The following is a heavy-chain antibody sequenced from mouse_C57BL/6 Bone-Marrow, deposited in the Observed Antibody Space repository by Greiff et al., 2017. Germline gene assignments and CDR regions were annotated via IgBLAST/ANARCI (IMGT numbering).Heavy chain of an antibody. CDR2: ISNGGGST. CDR3: ARLRDIYYDYDPYAMDY. Sequence: EVMLVESGGGLVQPGGSLKLSCAASGFTFSDYYMYWVRQTPEKRLEWVAYISNGGGSTYYPDTVKGRFTISRDNAKNTLYLQMSRLKSEDTAMYYCARLRDIYYDYDPYAMDYWGQGTSVTVSS. V-gene: IGHV5-12*01. J-gene: IGHJ4*01. CDR1: GFTFSDYY. D-gene: IGHD2-4*01.